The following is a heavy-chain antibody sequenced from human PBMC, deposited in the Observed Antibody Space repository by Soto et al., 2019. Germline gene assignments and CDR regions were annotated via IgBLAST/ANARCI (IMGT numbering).Heavy chain of an antibody. J-gene: IGHJ4*02. CDR1: GGSISSYY. CDR3: ARGSRMATILIDY. D-gene: IGHD5-12*01. CDR2: IYYSGST. V-gene: IGHV4-59*01. Sequence: SETLSLTCTVSGGSISSYYWSWIRQPPGKGLEWIGYIYYSGSTKYNPSLKSRVTISVDTSKNQFSLKLSSVTAADTDVYYCARGSRMATILIDYWGQGTLVTV.